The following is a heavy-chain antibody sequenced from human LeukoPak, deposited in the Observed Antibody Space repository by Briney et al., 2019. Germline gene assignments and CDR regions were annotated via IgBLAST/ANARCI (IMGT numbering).Heavy chain of an antibody. Sequence: ASVKVSCKVSGYTLTELSMHWVRQAPGKGLEWMGGFDPEDGETIYAQKFQGRVTMTEDTSTDTAHMELSSLRSEDTAVYYCATDVLMVTTSDFDYWGQGTLVTVSS. J-gene: IGHJ4*02. CDR3: ATDVLMVTTSDFDY. CDR1: GYTLTELS. V-gene: IGHV1-24*01. D-gene: IGHD2-8*01. CDR2: FDPEDGET.